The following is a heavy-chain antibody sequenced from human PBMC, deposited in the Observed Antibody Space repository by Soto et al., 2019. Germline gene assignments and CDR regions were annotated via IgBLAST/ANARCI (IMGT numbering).Heavy chain of an antibody. V-gene: IGHV5-51*01. CDR2: IHGGDSDT. D-gene: IGHD2-15*01. J-gene: IGHJ4*01. CDR1: GYTFTSYW. CDR3: VRYGGKNLDY. Sequence: GESLKISCQGSGYTFTSYWIGWVRQMPGKGLEWMGRIHGGDSDTSYSPSFQGQVRISADKSISTAYLHWSSVRASDTAMYYCVRYGGKNLDYWGQGTLVTVPQ.